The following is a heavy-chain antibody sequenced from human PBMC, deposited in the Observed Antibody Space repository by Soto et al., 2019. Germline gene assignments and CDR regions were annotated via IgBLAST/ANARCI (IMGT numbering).Heavy chain of an antibody. CDR3: ASLRKGGFCDY. CDR2: IKEDGSEK. D-gene: IGHD1-26*01. V-gene: IGHV3-7*03. Sequence: EVQLVESGGGLVQPGGSLRLSCAAFEFPFSNFWMTWVRQAPGKGLEWVANIKEDGSEKYYADSVKGRFTISRDSAKNSVFLQMDSLRVEDTALYYCASLRKGGFCDYWGQGSLVTVST. J-gene: IGHJ4*02. CDR1: EFPFSNFW.